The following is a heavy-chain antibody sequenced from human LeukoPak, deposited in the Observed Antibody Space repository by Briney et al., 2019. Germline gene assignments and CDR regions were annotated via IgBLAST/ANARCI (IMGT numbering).Heavy chain of an antibody. CDR3: ARVVAYGDYAFHY. Sequence: SETLSLTCTVSGGSISSSSYYWGWIRQPPGKGLEWIGSIYYSGSTYYNPSLKSRVTISVDTSKNQFSLKLSSVTAADTAVDYCARVVAYGDYAFHYWGQGTLVTVSS. D-gene: IGHD4-17*01. CDR2: IYYSGST. CDR1: GGSISSSSYY. J-gene: IGHJ4*02. V-gene: IGHV4-39*07.